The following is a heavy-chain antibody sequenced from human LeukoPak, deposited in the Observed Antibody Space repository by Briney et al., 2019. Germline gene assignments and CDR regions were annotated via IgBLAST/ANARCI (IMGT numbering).Heavy chain of an antibody. CDR1: GGSISSYY. V-gene: IGHV4-59*01. CDR2: IHYIGST. J-gene: IGHJ4*02. D-gene: IGHD6-25*01. CDR3: ARVLLVSSGTFYFDY. Sequence: SETLSLTCTASGGSISSYYWSWVRQPPGKGLEWIGYIHYIGSTNYNPSLKNRVTISVDTSKNQFSLKLTSVTAADTAVYYCARVLLVSSGTFYFDYWGQGTLVTVSS.